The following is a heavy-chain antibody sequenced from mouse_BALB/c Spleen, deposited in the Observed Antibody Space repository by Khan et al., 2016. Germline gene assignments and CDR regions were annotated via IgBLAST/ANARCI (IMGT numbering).Heavy chain of an antibody. V-gene: IGHV9-1*02. CDR1: GYTFTNYG. CDR3: AIDYDVAWFAY. Sequence: QIQLVQSGPELKKPGETVKISCKASGYTFTNYGMNWVKQAPGKGLKWMGWINTYTGEPTYADDFKGRFAFSLETSASTAYLQINNLKNEDLATYFCAIDYDVAWFAYWGQGTLVTVSA. D-gene: IGHD2-4*01. J-gene: IGHJ3*01. CDR2: INTYTGEP.